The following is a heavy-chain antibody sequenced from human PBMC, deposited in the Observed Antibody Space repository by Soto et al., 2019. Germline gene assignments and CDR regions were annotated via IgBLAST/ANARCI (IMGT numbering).Heavy chain of an antibody. CDR2: IWYDGSNK. CDR3: AREVGLLTGYYKSGYYYYYMDV. Sequence: QVQLVASGGGVVQPGRSLRLSCAASGFTFSSYGMHWVRQAPGKGLEWVAVIWYDGSNKYYADSVKGRFTISRDNSKNTLYLQMNSLRAEDTAVYYCAREVGLLTGYYKSGYYYYYMDVWGKGTTVTVSS. CDR1: GFTFSSYG. V-gene: IGHV3-33*01. J-gene: IGHJ6*03. D-gene: IGHD3-9*01.